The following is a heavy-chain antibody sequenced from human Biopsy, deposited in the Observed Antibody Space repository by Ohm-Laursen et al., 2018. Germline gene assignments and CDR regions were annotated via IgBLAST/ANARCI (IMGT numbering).Heavy chain of an antibody. Sequence: SDTLSLTCIVSGGSIKSYYWNWIRQSPGKGLEWTGFIYYTGHTNYNPSLKSRATISVDTSKNQFSLKVISVTAADTAVYYCARLTGDPSYWGQGILVTVSS. V-gene: IGHV4-59*07. CDR1: GGSIKSYY. CDR3: ARLTGDPSY. J-gene: IGHJ4*02. CDR2: IYYTGHT. D-gene: IGHD7-27*01.